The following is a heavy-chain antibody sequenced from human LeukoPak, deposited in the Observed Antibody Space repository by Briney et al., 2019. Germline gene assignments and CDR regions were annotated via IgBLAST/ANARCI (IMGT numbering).Heavy chain of an antibody. D-gene: IGHD5-18*01. CDR1: GESISGFY. V-gene: IGHV4-59*01. CDR2: IYYSGST. J-gene: IGHJ6*03. Sequence: SETLSLTCTVSGESISGFYWTWIRQPPGKGLEWIGYIYYSGSTNYKSSLKSRVTISVDTSKNQFSLKLSSVTAADTAVYYCARTTEGGYTYDYFYYYYMDVWGKGTTVTISS. CDR3: ARTTEGGYTYDYFYYYYMDV.